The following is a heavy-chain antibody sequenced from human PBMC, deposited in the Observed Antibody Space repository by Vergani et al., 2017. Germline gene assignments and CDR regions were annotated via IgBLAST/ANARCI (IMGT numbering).Heavy chain of an antibody. CDR1: GFTFIIYI. D-gene: IGHD3-10*01. J-gene: IGHJ6*02. CDR3: ARDRYYLGSGSYPYFYYYGLDV. Sequence: HLLESGGGLVNRFGSLILSCAASGFTFIIYIINLFLHSPFNFLYCFSSIIIIIIYIHYSDSLNFLFTISRDNAKSSLYLQMNSLRAEDTGVYYCARDRYYLGSGSYPYFYYYGLDVWGQGTAVTVSS. V-gene: IGHV3-21*01. CDR2: IIIIIIYI.